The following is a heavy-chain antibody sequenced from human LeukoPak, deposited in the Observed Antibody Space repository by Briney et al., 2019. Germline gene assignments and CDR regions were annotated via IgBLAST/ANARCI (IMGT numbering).Heavy chain of an antibody. Sequence: GGSLRLSCADSGFTFSNYDMSWVRQAPGKGLEWVAHIRKDGSEKYYLDSVEGRFTISRDNAKSSLYLQLNSLRVDDTAVYYCATYSGAHHKTFDYWGRGTLVTVSS. J-gene: IGHJ4*02. V-gene: IGHV3-7*01. CDR2: IRKDGSEK. CDR1: GFTFSNYD. CDR3: ATYSGAHHKTFDY. D-gene: IGHD1-26*01.